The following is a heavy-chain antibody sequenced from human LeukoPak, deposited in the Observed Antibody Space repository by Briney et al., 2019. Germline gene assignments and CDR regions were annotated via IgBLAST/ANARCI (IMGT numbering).Heavy chain of an antibody. D-gene: IGHD3-10*01. CDR1: GFTFSDYY. CDR3: ARDRGYGSATYPFDP. J-gene: IGHJ5*02. V-gene: IGHV3-11*04. Sequence: PGGSLRLSCASSGFTFSDYYMSWIRQAPGKGLEWVSYISSGGSTIDYADSVKGRFTIYRHNAKNSLYLQMNSLRAEDTAVYYCARDRGYGSATYPFDPWGQGTLVTVSA. CDR2: ISSGGSTI.